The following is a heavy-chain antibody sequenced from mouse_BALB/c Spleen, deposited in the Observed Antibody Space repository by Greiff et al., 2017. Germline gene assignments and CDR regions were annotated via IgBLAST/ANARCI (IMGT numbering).Heavy chain of an antibody. J-gene: IGHJ2*01. V-gene: IGHV5-6-5*01. CDR1: GFTFSSYA. CDR2: ISSGGST. CDR3: ARGFPPSY. D-gene: IGHD2-10*02. Sequence: EVQRVESGGGLVKPGGSLKLSCAASGFTFSSYAMSWVRQTPEKRLEWVASISSGGSTYYPDSVKGRFTISRDNARNILYLQMSSLRSEDTAMYYCARGFPPSYWGQGTTLTVSS.